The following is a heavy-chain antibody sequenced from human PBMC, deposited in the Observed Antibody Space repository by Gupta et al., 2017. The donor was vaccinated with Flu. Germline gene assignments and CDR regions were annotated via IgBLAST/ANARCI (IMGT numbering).Heavy chain of an antibody. Sequence: EVQLVESGGGLVQPGGSLRLSCAASGFTFSSYWMHWVRQAPGKGLVWVSRINSDGSSTSYADSVKGRFTISRDNAKNTLYLQMNSLRAEDTAVYYCARGHVAAHYYYYYGMDVWGQGTTVTVSS. CDR3: ARGHVAAHYYYYYGMDV. D-gene: IGHD6-19*01. CDR1: GFTFSSYW. CDR2: INSDGSST. V-gene: IGHV3-74*01. J-gene: IGHJ6*02.